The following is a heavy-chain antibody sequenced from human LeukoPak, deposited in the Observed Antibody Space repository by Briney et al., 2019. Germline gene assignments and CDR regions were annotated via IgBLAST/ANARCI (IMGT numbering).Heavy chain of an antibody. V-gene: IGHV3-30-3*01. CDR2: ISYDGSNK. CDR3: ARDGGSSWYFLPDDY. J-gene: IGHJ4*02. D-gene: IGHD6-13*01. Sequence: GGSLRLSCAASGFTFSSYAMHWVRQAPGKGLEWVAVISYDGSNKYYADSVKGQFTISRDNSKNTLYLQMNSLRAEDTAVYYCARDGGSSWYFLPDDYWGQGTLVTVSS. CDR1: GFTFSSYA.